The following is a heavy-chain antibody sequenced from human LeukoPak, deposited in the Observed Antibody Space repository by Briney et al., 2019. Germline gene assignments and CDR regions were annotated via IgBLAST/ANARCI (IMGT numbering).Heavy chain of an antibody. CDR2: IYYSGST. V-gene: IGHV4-30-4*01. CDR1: GGSISSGDYY. Sequence: SETLSLTCTVSGGSISSGDYYWSWIRQPPGKGLEWIGYIYYSGSTYYNPSLKSRVTISVDTSKSQFSLKLSSVTAADTAVYYCARVSTVKYWFDPWGQGTLVTVSS. CDR3: ARVSTVKYWFDP. D-gene: IGHD4-11*01. J-gene: IGHJ5*02.